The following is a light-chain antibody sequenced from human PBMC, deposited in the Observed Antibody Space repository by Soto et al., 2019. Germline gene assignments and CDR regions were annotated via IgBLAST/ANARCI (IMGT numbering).Light chain of an antibody. J-gene: IGLJ2*01. Sequence: QSALTQPASVSGSPGPSITISCPGTSRDVGGYNYVSWYQQHPGKAPKLMIYDVRHRPSGVSNRFSGSKSGNTASLTISGLQAEDEADYYCSSYTRSSTYVVFGGGTKLTV. CDR3: SSYTRSSTYVV. V-gene: IGLV2-14*01. CDR2: DVR. CDR1: SRDVGGYNY.